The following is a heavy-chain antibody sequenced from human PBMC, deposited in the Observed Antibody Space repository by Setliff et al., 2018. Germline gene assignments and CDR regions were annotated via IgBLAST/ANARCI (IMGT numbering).Heavy chain of an antibody. V-gene: IGHV3-30*03. CDR3: ARPGLPLRYYYGMDV. CDR2: LSDDGSNE. CDR1: GFTVSSFS. Sequence: GGSLRLSCAASGFTVSSFSMHWVRQAPVKGLDWVATLSDDGSNEFYADSVKGRFTISRDNSKNTQYLQMNSLRPEDTAVYYCARPGLPLRYYYGMDVWGQGTTVTVSS. J-gene: IGHJ6*02.